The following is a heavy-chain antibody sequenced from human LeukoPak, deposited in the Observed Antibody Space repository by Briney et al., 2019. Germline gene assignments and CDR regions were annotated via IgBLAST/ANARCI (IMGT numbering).Heavy chain of an antibody. Sequence: ASVKVSCKASGYTFTSYDINWVRQATGQGLEWMGWMNPNSGNTGYAQKFQGRVTMTRNTSISTAYMELSSLRSEDTAVYYCAGGGYSSSSWGLLYYYYGMDVWGQGTTVTVSS. CDR1: GYTFTSYD. D-gene: IGHD6-6*01. CDR2: MNPNSGNT. V-gene: IGHV1-8*01. J-gene: IGHJ6*02. CDR3: AGGGYSSSSWGLLYYYYGMDV.